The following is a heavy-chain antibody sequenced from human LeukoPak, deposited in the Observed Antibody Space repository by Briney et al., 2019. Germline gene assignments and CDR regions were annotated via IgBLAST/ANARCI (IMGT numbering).Heavy chain of an antibody. J-gene: IGHJ4*02. Sequence: GGSLRLSCAASGFTVSSNYMSWVRQAPGKGLEWVSVIYSGGSTYYADSVKGRFTISRDNSKNTLYLQMNSLRAEDTAVYYCAREGHYYCSGSYYNETYYFDYWGQGTLVTVSS. V-gene: IGHV3-66*01. CDR3: AREGHYYCSGSYYNETYYFDY. D-gene: IGHD3-10*01. CDR2: IYSGGST. CDR1: GFTVSSNY.